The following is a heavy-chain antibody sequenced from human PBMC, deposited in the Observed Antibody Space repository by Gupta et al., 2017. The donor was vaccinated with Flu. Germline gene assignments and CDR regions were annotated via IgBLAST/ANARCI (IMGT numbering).Heavy chain of an antibody. J-gene: IGHJ4*02. V-gene: IGHV3-23*01. CDR1: GLTFSDYA. Sequence: EVQLLESGGALVQPWGSLRLSCAASGLTFSDYAMNWVRQAPGKGLEWVSTVGAGGDRTYYADSVMGRFTISRDNSKNTVYLQMNSLRGDDTAVYYCAKDRSGNPAIDYWGQGTLVTVSA. CDR2: VGAGGDRT. CDR3: AKDRSGNPAIDY. D-gene: IGHD6-13*01.